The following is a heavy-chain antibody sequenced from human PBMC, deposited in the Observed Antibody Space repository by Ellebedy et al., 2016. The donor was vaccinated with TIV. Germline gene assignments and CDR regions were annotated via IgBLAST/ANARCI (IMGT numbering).Heavy chain of an antibody. D-gene: IGHD3-10*01. CDR3: ARGLFGSGRYSCDY. Sequence: PGGSLRLSCAASGFTFSTYSMNWVRQAPGKGLEWVSYISSNSGNIYYADSVKGRFTISRDNAKNSMYLQMDSLRAEDTGVYYCARGLFGSGRYSCDYWGQGTLVIVSS. V-gene: IGHV3-48*01. CDR1: GFTFSTYS. CDR2: ISSNSGNI. J-gene: IGHJ4*02.